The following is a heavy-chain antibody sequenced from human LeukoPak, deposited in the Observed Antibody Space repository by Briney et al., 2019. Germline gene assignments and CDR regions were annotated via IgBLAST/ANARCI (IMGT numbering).Heavy chain of an antibody. CDR3: AKDRSSGWYYFDY. J-gene: IGHJ4*02. CDR1: GFTFSSYA. D-gene: IGHD6-19*01. V-gene: IGHV3-23*01. CDR2: LSGSISRT. Sequence: GGSLRLSCAASGFTFSSYAMSWVRQAPGKGLEWVSGLSGSISRTSYAESVKGRFTISRDNSKNTLYLQMNSLRVEDTAVYYCAKDRSSGWYYFDYWGQGTLVTASS.